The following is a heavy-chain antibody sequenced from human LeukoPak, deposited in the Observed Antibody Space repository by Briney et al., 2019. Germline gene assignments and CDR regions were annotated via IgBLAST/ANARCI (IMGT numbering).Heavy chain of an antibody. CDR2: INPSGGST. J-gene: IGHJ5*02. CDR3: ARGGPTYGDYYLVGWFDP. D-gene: IGHD4-17*01. Sequence: ASVKVSCKASGYTFTSYYMHWVRQAPGQGLEWMGIINPSGGSTSYAQKFQGRVTMTRDTSTSTVYMELSSLRSEDTAVYYCARGGPTYGDYYLVGWFDPWGQGTLVTVFS. CDR1: GYTFTSYY. V-gene: IGHV1-46*01.